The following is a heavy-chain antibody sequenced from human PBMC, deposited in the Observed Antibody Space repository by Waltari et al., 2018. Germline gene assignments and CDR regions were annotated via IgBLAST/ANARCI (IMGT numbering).Heavy chain of an antibody. D-gene: IGHD3-22*01. CDR1: GYSISSGYY. CDR3: ARVYYYDSSGYLHDY. V-gene: IGHV4-38-2*01. CDR2: IYHGGST. J-gene: IGHJ4*02. Sequence: QVQLQESGPGLVKPSETLSLTCAVSGYSISSGYYWGWIRKPPGKGLEWIGSIYHGGSTYSNPSLESRVTIAVDTSKSQFSLKLSSVTAADAAVYVCARVYYYDSSGYLHDYWGQGTLVTVSS.